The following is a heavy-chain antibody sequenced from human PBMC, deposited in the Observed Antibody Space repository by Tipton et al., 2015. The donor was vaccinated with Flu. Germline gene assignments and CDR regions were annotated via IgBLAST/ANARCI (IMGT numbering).Heavy chain of an antibody. Sequence: SLRLSCAASGFTFDDYAMHWVRQTPGKGLEWVSGIGWNSGTIGYADSVKGRFTIYRDNAKDSLYLQMNSLRAEDTALYYCVKDMGLYSSGRGDFWGQGTLVTVSS. V-gene: IGHV3-9*01. CDR2: IGWNSGTI. J-gene: IGHJ4*02. CDR3: VKDMGLYSSGRGDF. D-gene: IGHD6-19*01. CDR1: GFTFDDYA.